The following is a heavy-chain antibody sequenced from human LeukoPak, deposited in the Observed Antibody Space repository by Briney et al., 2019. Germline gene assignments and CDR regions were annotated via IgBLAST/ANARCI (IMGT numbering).Heavy chain of an antibody. CDR3: ARRTGYSSSWYSLSWFDP. Sequence: KSSETLSLTCAVYGGSFSGYYWSWIRQPPGKGLEWIGEINHSGSTNYNPSLKSRVTISVDTSKNQFSLKLSSVTAADTAVYYCARRTGYSSSWYSLSWFDPWGQGTLVTVSS. D-gene: IGHD6-13*01. V-gene: IGHV4-34*01. CDR2: INHSGST. J-gene: IGHJ5*02. CDR1: GGSFSGYY.